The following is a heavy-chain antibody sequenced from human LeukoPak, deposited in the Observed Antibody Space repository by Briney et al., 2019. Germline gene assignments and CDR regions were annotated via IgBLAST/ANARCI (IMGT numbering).Heavy chain of an antibody. CDR1: GFTFSSYS. CDR3: ATERYTYGPFDY. CDR2: ISSSSSYI. Sequence: GGSLRLSCAASGFTFSSYSMNWVRQAPGKGLEWVSSISSSSSYIYYADSVKGRFTISRDNAKNSLYLQMNSLRAEDTAVYYCATERYTYGPFDYWGQGTLVTVSS. D-gene: IGHD5-18*01. V-gene: IGHV3-21*01. J-gene: IGHJ4*02.